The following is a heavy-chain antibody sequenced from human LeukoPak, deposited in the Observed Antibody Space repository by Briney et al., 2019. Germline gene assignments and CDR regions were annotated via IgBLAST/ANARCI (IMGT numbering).Heavy chain of an antibody. V-gene: IGHV3-23*01. CDR1: GFTFSNFA. CDR3: AKGGRWDYYDSSH. CDR2: ISGSGGST. D-gene: IGHD3-22*01. Sequence: PGGSLRLSCAASGFTFSNFAMTWVRQAPGKGLEWVSGISGSGGSTYYADSVKGRFSISRDNSKNTLYLQMNSLRAEDTAVYYCAKGGRWDYYDSSHWCRGTMVTVSS. J-gene: IGHJ3*01.